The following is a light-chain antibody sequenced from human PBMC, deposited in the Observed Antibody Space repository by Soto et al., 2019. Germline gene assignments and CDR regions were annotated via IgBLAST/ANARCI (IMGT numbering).Light chain of an antibody. CDR1: SSDVGNYNY. J-gene: IGLJ1*01. V-gene: IGLV2-14*01. Sequence: QSALTQPASVSGSPGQSITISCTGTSSDVGNYNYVSWYQQHPGKAPKLMIHDVSNRPSGVSNRFSGSKSGNTASLTISGLQAEDEADYYCSSYTSSRTYVFGTGTQLTVL. CDR2: DVS. CDR3: SSYTSSRTYV.